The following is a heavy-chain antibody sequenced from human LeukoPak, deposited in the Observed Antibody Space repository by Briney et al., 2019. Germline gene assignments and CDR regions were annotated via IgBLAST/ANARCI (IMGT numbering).Heavy chain of an antibody. CDR2: INIGGTNT. J-gene: IGHJ5*02. V-gene: IGHV3-11*01. CDR3: ATDGAGFDT. Sequence: GGSLRLSCAASGFTFNDYYMSWIRQAPGKGLEWLSYINIGGTNTHYADSVKGRFTISRDNAKKSLYLEMNNLRAEDTAVYYCATDGAGFDTWGQGVLAPVSS. CDR1: GFTFNDYY.